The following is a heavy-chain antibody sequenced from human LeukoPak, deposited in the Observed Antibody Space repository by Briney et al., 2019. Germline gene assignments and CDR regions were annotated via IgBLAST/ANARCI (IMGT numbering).Heavy chain of an antibody. D-gene: IGHD4-17*01. CDR1: GFTFSTSA. V-gene: IGHV1-58*01. CDR3: AAELYGVYTDCCTFHL. Sequence: GTSVNVSCKTSGFTFSTSAVQWVRQARGQRLEWIGRIIVGSGATNYAQSLQGRFTITRDMSTNTAYMELSSLGSEDSAVYYCAAELYGVYTDCCTFHLWGQGTLVTVSS. CDR2: IIVGSGAT. J-gene: IGHJ3*01.